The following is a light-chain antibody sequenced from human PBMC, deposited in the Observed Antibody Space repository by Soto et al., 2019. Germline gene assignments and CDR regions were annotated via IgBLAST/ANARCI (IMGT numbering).Light chain of an antibody. CDR3: QQYNNGPPWT. J-gene: IGKJ1*01. V-gene: IGKV3-15*01. CDR2: GAS. Sequence: EIVMTQSPATLSVSPGERATLSCRASQSVSSNLAWYQQKPGQAPRLLIYGASTRATGIPARFSGSGSGTEFTLTFSSLQSEDFAVYYCQQYNNGPPWTFGQGTKVDIK. CDR1: QSVSSN.